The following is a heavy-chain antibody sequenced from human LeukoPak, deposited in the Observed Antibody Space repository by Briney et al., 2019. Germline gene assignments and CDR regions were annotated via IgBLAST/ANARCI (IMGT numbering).Heavy chain of an antibody. CDR1: GGSISSSTYY. V-gene: IGHV4-61*05. J-gene: IGHJ2*01. CDR3: ARSVVTLYWYFDL. CDR2: IYYSGST. Sequence: SETLSLTCTVSGGSISSSTYYWGWIRQPPGKGLEWIGYIYYSGSTNYNPSLKSRVTISLDTSKNQFSLKLSSVTTADTAVYYCARSVVTLYWYFDLWGRGTLVTVSS. D-gene: IGHD4-23*01.